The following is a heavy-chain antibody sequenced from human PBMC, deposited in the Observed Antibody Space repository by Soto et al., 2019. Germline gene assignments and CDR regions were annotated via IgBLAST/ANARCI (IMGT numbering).Heavy chain of an antibody. CDR2: IYYSGST. J-gene: IGHJ5*02. D-gene: IGHD4-17*01. CDR1: GGAISSGGYY. Sequence: QVQLQESGPGLVKPSQTLSLTCTVSGGAISSGGYYWSWIRQHPGKGLEWFGYIYYSGSTYYNPSPTRQLNISVDTSRNQFARNLSSVTAADTAVYYCARASQSTVTTFDHWGRGTLVTASS. V-gene: IGHV4-31*01. CDR3: ARASQSTVTTFDH.